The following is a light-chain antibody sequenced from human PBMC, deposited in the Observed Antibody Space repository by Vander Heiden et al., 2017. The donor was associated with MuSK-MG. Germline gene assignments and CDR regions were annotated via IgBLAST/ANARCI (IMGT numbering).Light chain of an antibody. CDR2: AAS. J-gene: IGKJ5*01. Sequence: DIQLTQSPSFLSASVVDRVTITCRASQGISSYLGWYQQKPGKAPNLLIYAASTLQSGVPSRFSGRGCGTKFTLTSRSLQPEDFATYSCQQLSSYPITFGQGTRLEIK. CDR1: QGISSY. CDR3: QQLSSYPIT. V-gene: IGKV1-9*01.